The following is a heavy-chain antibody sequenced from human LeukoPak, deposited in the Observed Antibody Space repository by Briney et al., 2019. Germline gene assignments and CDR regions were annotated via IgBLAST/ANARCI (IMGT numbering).Heavy chain of an antibody. Sequence: ASXXVXXKASGYTFTTYGLSWVRRAPGQGREWMGWISTYTGNAKYSQKLQDRVTMTTDTSTSTGYMELRGLTSDDTAVYYCARVDRMAEIDFWGQGTLVIVSA. CDR1: GYTFTTYG. V-gene: IGHV1-18*01. J-gene: IGHJ4*02. CDR2: ISTYTGNA. CDR3: ARVDRMAEIDF. D-gene: IGHD1-14*01.